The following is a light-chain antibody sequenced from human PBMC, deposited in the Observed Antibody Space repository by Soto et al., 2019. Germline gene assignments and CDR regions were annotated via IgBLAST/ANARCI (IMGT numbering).Light chain of an antibody. CDR2: EVR. CDR3: CSYTSSTTPL. J-gene: IGLJ2*01. V-gene: IGLV2-14*01. Sequence: QSVLTQPASVSGSPGQSITISCTGTSSDIGSYNYVAWYQQFPGKTPKLIIYEVRNRPSGVSNRFSGSKSGNTASLTISGLQAEDEADYYCCSYTSSTTPLFGGGTKLTVL. CDR1: SSDIGSYNY.